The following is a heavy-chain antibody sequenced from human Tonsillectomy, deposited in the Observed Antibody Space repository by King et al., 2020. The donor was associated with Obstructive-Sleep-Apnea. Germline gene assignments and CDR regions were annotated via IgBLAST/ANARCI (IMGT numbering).Heavy chain of an antibody. V-gene: IGHV1-18*04. CDR2: ISVYNGNT. CDR1: GYTFTSYG. J-gene: IGHJ2*01. CDR3: ARWSSDGPYWYFEL. D-gene: IGHD6-19*01. Sequence: VQLVQSAAEVKKPGASVKVSCEASGYTFTSYGISWVRQAPGQGLEWMGWISVYNGNTDYAQTLQDRVTMTADTSTSTAYMELRSLRSDDTAVYYCARWSSDGPYWYFELWGRGTLVTVPS.